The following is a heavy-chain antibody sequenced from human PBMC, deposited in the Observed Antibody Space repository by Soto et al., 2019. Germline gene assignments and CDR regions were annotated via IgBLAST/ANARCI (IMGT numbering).Heavy chain of an antibody. CDR3: AREDADRGSFDF. J-gene: IGHJ4*02. CDR1: GYTFTDSF. CDR2: INPNNGRT. V-gene: IGHV1-2*02. Sequence: ASVKVPCKASGYTFTDSFIHWVRQAPGQGLEWMGWINPNNGRTTLAPKFQGRVTLIRDTSINTAYMDLSRLRSDDTAVYYCAREDADRGSFDFWGQGTLVTVSS.